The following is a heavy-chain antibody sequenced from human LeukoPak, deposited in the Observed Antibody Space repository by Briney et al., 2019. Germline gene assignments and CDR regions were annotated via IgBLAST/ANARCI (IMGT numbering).Heavy chain of an antibody. J-gene: IGHJ4*02. D-gene: IGHD2-15*01. CDR3: ASNDDLGYCSGGSCPPDY. Sequence: GGSLRLSCAASGFTFSSYAMSWVRQAPGKGLEWVSAISGSGGSTYYADSVKGRFTISRDNSKNTLYLQMNSLRAEDTAVYYCASNDDLGYCSGGSCPPDYWGQGTLVTVSS. CDR1: GFTFSSYA. CDR2: ISGSGGST. V-gene: IGHV3-23*01.